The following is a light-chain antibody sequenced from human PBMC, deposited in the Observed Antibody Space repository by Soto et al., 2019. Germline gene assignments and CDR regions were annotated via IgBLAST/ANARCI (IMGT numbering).Light chain of an antibody. CDR1: SSDVGGYNY. Sequence: QSVLTQPRSVSGSPGQSVTISCTGTSSDVGGYNYVSWYQQRPGKAPKLMIYDVSKRPSGVPDRFSDSKSGNTASLTISGLQAEDEADYYCCSYAGTYTFVFGGGTKLTVL. CDR2: DVS. V-gene: IGLV2-11*01. J-gene: IGLJ2*01. CDR3: CSYAGTYTFV.